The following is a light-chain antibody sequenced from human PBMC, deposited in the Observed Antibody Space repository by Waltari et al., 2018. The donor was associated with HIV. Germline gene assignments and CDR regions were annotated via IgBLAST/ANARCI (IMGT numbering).Light chain of an antibody. CDR2: DVS. CDR1: NRDVGGYNY. CDR3: CSYAGSYTLV. V-gene: IGLV2-11*01. Sequence: QSALTQPRSVSGSPGQAVPISCTGTNRDVGGYNYVPWYQQHPGKAPKRMIYDVSKRPSGVPDRFSGSKSGNTASLTISGLQAEDEADYYCCSYAGSYTLVFGGGTKLTVL. J-gene: IGLJ3*02.